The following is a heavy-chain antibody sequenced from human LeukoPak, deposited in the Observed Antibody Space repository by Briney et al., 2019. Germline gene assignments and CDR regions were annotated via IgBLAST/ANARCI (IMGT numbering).Heavy chain of an antibody. CDR3: ASRECSSTSCYLDY. CDR2: ISAYNGNT. Sequence: ASVKVSCKASGYTFTSYGISWVRQAPGQGLEWMGWISAYNGNTNYAQKLQGRVTMTTDTSTSTAYMELRSLRSDDTAVYYCASRECSSTSCYLDYRGQGTLVTVSS. CDR1: GYTFTSYG. D-gene: IGHD2-2*01. J-gene: IGHJ4*02. V-gene: IGHV1-18*01.